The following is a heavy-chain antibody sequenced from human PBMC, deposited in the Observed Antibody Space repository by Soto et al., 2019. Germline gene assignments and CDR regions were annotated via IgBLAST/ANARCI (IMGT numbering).Heavy chain of an antibody. CDR1: GYTFTTYV. CDR3: ARVGHYYYGMDV. J-gene: IGHJ6*02. CDR2: INAGNDNT. D-gene: IGHD3-3*01. Sequence: QVQLVQSGAEVKKPGASVKVSCKASGYTFTTYVMHWVRQAPGQRLEWMGWINAGNDNTKYSQKFQGRVTITRDTSASTVYMELSSLSSEETAVYYCARVGHYYYGMDVWGQGTTVTGSS. V-gene: IGHV1-3*01.